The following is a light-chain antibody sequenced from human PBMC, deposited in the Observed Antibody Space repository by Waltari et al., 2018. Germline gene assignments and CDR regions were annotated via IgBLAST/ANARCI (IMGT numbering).Light chain of an antibody. CDR2: DTS. CDR3: LLFYNHLRV. Sequence: QAVVTQEPSLTVSPGGTVILTCGSSTGAVTSGHYPYWFQQNPGQAPRTLIYDTSDKHSWTPARFSGFLLGGKAALTLSGAQPEDEADYYCLLFYNHLRVFGGGTKLTVL. CDR1: TGAVTSGHY. J-gene: IGLJ2*01. V-gene: IGLV7-46*01.